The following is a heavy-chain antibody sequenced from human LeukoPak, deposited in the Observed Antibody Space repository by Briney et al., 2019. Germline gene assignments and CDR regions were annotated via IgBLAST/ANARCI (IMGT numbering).Heavy chain of an antibody. J-gene: IGHJ3*02. CDR2: ITSDGSST. D-gene: IGHD3-22*01. V-gene: IGHV3-74*01. CDR3: ASGPHYYDNGVAFDI. CDR1: GFTFSSYW. Sequence: GGSLRLSCAASGFTFSSYWMHWVRQAPGKGLGWGSRITSDGSSTSYADSSKGRFTISRDNAKNTLYLQMTTVRAEDTAVYYCASGPHYYDNGVAFDIWGQGTMVAVSS.